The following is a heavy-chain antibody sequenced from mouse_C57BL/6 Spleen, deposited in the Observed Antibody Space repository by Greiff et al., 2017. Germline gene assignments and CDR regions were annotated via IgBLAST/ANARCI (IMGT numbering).Heavy chain of an antibody. CDR1: GFTFSDYY. CDR3: ARDDSDDGYALDY. CDR2: INYDGSST. V-gene: IGHV5-16*01. J-gene: IGHJ4*01. D-gene: IGHD2-4*01. Sequence: DVRLVESEGGLVQPGSSMKLSCTASGFTFSDYYMAWVRQVPERGLEWVANINYDGSSTYSLGSLKSRFIISSDNAKNTLYLQMSSLKSEDTATYYCARDDSDDGYALDYWGQGTSVAVSS.